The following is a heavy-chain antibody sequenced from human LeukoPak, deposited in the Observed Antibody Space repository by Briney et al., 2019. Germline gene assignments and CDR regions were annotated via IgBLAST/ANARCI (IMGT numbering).Heavy chain of an antibody. V-gene: IGHV3-7*01. J-gene: IGHJ5*02. CDR2: IKKDGSEK. Sequence: PGGSLRLSCAASGFTFSSYGMHWVRQAPGKGLEWVANIKKDGSEKYYVDSVKGRFTISRDNAKNSLYLQMNSLRAEDTAVYYCVRDESWGQGTLVTVSS. CDR3: VRDES. CDR1: GFTFSSYG.